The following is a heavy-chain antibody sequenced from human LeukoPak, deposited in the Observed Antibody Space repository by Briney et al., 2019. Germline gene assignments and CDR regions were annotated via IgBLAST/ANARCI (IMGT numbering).Heavy chain of an antibody. D-gene: IGHD2-8*01. CDR3: ARRGGTIDY. CDR1: GYSISSGYY. V-gene: IGHV4-38-2*01. J-gene: IGHJ4*02. Sequence: SETLSLTCAVSGYSISSGYYWGWIRQPPGKGLEWIGSIYHSGSTYYNPSLKSRVTTSVDTSKNQFSLKLSSVTAADTAVYYCARRGGTIDYWGQGTLVTVSS. CDR2: IYHSGST.